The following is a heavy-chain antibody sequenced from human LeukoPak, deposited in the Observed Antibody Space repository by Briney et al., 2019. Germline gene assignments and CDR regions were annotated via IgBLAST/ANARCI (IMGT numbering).Heavy chain of an antibody. J-gene: IGHJ4*02. Sequence: GGSLGLSCAASGFTFSTYAMHWVRQAPGKGLEWVAVISKDGSNKYYADSVKGRFTISRDNSKNTLYLQMNSLRAEDTAVYYCAKNDYFDSSGYYTYWGQGTLVTVSS. D-gene: IGHD3-22*01. CDR1: GFTFSTYA. CDR2: ISKDGSNK. V-gene: IGHV3-30*18. CDR3: AKNDYFDSSGYYTY.